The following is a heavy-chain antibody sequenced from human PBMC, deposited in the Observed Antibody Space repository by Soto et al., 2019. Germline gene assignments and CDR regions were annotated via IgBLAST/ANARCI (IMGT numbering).Heavy chain of an antibody. CDR2: TYFGGST. D-gene: IGHD5-18*01. CDR3: ARPRPHTAMVFDY. J-gene: IGHJ4*01. CDR1: GGSISSTPSY. Sequence: SETLSLTSTVSGGSISSTPSYWAWIRQPPGKGLEWVGSTYFGGSTYYNPSLKSRVSISVDTSKNQISLKVSPATATDTAVYFCARPRPHTAMVFDYWGQGTLVTVSS. V-gene: IGHV4-39*01.